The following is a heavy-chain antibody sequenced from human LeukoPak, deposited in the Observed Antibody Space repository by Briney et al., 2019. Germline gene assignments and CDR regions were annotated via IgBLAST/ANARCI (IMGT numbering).Heavy chain of an antibody. J-gene: IGHJ6*03. CDR3: ARDPLTLYDYYMDV. Sequence: GGSLRLSCAASGFTFSSFWMSWFRPAPGKGLEWVAKIKKDGTEKYYGDSVEGRFTISRDNAKNSLFLQMNSLRAEDKAVYYCARDPLTLYDYYMDVWGKGTTVTVSS. CDR2: IKKDGTEK. D-gene: IGHD3-9*01. V-gene: IGHV3-7*01. CDR1: GFTFSSFW.